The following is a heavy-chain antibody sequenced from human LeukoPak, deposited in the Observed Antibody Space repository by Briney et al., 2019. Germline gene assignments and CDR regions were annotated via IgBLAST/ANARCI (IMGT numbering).Heavy chain of an antibody. CDR3: AKRPGGTNQYYFDY. Sequence: HPGGSLRLSCAASGFTFSSYGMHWVRQAPGKGLEWVAFIRYDGSNKYYADSVKGRFTISRDNSKNTLYLQMNSLRAEDTAVYYCAKRPGGTNQYYFDYWGQGTLVTVSS. V-gene: IGHV3-30*02. CDR1: GFTFSSYG. CDR2: IRYDGSNK. J-gene: IGHJ4*02. D-gene: IGHD2-8*01.